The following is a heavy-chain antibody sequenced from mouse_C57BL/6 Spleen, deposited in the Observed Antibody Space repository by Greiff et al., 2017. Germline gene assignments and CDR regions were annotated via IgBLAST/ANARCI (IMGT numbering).Heavy chain of an antibody. CDR2: IDPSDSYT. J-gene: IGHJ4*01. CDR1: GYTFTSYW. D-gene: IGHD2-2*01. V-gene: IGHV1-69*01. Sequence: VQLQQPGAELVMPGASVKLSCKASGYTFTSYWMHWVKQRPGQGLEWIGEIDPSDSYTNYNQKFKGKSTLTVAKSSSTAYMQLSSLTSEDSAVYYCARGKGVTTVYDAMDYWGQGTSVTVSS. CDR3: ARGKGVTTVYDAMDY.